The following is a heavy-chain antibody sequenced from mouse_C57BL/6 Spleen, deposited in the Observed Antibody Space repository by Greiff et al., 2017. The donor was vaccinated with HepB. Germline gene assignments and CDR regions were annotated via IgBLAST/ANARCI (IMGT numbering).Heavy chain of an antibody. Sequence: QVQLQQPGAELVRPGSSVKLSCKASGYTFTSYWMHWVKQRPIQGLEWIGNIDPSDSETHYNQKFKDKATLTVDKSSSTAYTQLSSLTSEDSAVYYCARGIVATSYFDYWGQGTTLTVSS. V-gene: IGHV1-52*01. CDR1: GYTFTSYW. CDR3: ARGIVATSYFDY. D-gene: IGHD1-1*01. J-gene: IGHJ2*01. CDR2: IDPSDSET.